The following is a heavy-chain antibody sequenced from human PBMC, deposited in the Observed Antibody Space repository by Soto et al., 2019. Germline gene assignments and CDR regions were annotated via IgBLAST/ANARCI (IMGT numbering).Heavy chain of an antibody. J-gene: IGHJ6*02. CDR1: GYTFTSYG. D-gene: IGHD1-26*01. CDR2: ISAYNGNT. CDR3: ARDAVGATSNYYYYGMDV. V-gene: IGHV1-18*04. Sequence: QVQLVQSGAEVNKPGASVKVSCKASGYTFTSYGISWVRQAPGQGLEWMGWISAYNGNTNYAQKLQGRVTMTTDTSTSTAYMELRSLRSDDTAVYYCARDAVGATSNYYYYGMDVWGQGTTVTVSS.